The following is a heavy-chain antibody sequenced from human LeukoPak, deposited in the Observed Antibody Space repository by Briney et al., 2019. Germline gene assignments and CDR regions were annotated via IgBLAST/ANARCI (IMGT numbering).Heavy chain of an antibody. CDR1: GGTFSSYT. CDR2: IIPILGIA. D-gene: IGHD6-13*01. J-gene: IGHJ4*02. Sequence: SVKVSCKASGGTFSSYTISWVRQAPGQGLEWMGRIIPILGIANYAQKFQGRVTITADKSTSTAYMELSSLRSEDTAVYYCARENPTKIAAAGTGYFDYWGQGTLVTVTS. CDR3: ARENPTKIAAAGTGYFDY. V-gene: IGHV1-69*04.